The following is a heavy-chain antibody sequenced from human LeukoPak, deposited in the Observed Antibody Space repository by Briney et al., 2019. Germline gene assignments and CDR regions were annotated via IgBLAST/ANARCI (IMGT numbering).Heavy chain of an antibody. CDR2: ISSSSSYI. CDR3: TRDPSEASHPYYFDY. V-gene: IGHV3-21*01. J-gene: IGHJ4*02. Sequence: GGSLRLSCAASGITFNNYGLNWVRQAPGKGLEWVSFISSSSSYIYYADSVKGRSTISRDNAKNSLHLQMNSLRAEDTAVYYCTRDPSEASHPYYFDYWGQGILVTVSS. D-gene: IGHD6-25*01. CDR1: GITFNNYG.